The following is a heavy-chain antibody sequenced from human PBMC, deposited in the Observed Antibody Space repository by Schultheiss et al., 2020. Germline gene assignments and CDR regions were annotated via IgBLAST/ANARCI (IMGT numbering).Heavy chain of an antibody. V-gene: IGHV3-23*01. CDR2: ISGSGGST. D-gene: IGHD6-19*01. Sequence: GGSLRLSCAASGFTVSSNYMSWVRQAPGKGLEWVSAISGSGGSTYYADSVKGRFTISRDNSKNTLYLQMNSLRAEDTAVYYCARVPVNFSGWYDYWGQGTLVTVSS. J-gene: IGHJ4*02. CDR1: GFTVSSNY. CDR3: ARVPVNFSGWYDY.